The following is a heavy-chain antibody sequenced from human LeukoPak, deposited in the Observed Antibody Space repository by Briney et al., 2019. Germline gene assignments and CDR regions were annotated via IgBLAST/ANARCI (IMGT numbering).Heavy chain of an antibody. CDR2: INPNSGGT. CDR1: GYTFTGYY. D-gene: IGHD2-2*02. CDR3: ARGIVVVPAAICWFDP. J-gene: IGHJ5*02. Sequence: ASVTVSCKASGYTFTGYYMHWVRQAPGQGLEWMGWINPNSGGTNYAQKFQGRVTMTRDTSISTAYMELSRLRSDDTAVYYCARGIVVVPAAICWFDPWGQGTLVTVSS. V-gene: IGHV1-2*02.